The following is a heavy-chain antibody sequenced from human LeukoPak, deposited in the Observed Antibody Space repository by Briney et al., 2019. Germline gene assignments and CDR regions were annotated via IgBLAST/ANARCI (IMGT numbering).Heavy chain of an antibody. CDR2: LGNSGDYA. V-gene: IGHV3-23*01. CDR3: ARGGGGNSDFLTIYAGASLSFDY. CDR1: GFTLSGYA. J-gene: IGHJ4*02. D-gene: IGHD3-9*01. Sequence: GGSLTLSCVAYGFTLSGYALSWLRQAPGKGLQWVSSLGNSGDYAWYAGSVKGRFIISKDSYKNTLYQQMNGLGADDTAYYYFARGGGGNSDFLTIYAGASLSFDYGGREARVSVPS.